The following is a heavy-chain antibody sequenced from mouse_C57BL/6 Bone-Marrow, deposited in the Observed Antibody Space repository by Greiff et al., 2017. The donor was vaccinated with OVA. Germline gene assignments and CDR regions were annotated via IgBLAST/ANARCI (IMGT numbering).Heavy chain of an antibody. CDR2: ISYDGSN. J-gene: IGHJ3*01. V-gene: IGHV3-6*01. Sequence: EVQLQQSGPGLVKPSQSLSLTCSVTGYSITSGYYWNWIRQFPGNKLEWMGYISYDGSNNYNPSLKNRISITRDTSKNQFFLKLNSVTTEDTATYYCARAGVEAYWGQGTLVTVSA. D-gene: IGHD1-1*01. CDR3: ARAGVEAY. CDR1: GYSITSGYY.